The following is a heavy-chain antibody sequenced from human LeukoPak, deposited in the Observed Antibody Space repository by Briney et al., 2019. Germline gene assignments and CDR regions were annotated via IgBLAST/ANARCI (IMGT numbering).Heavy chain of an antibody. D-gene: IGHD6-13*01. Sequence: SETLSLTCTVSGGSISSYYWSWIRQPPGKGLEWIGYIYYSGSTNYNPSLKSRVTISVVTSKNQFSLKLSSVTAADTAVYYCARIHSSSWYLNWFDPWGQGTLVTVSS. CDR3: ARIHSSSWYLNWFDP. V-gene: IGHV4-59*01. J-gene: IGHJ5*02. CDR2: IYYSGST. CDR1: GGSISSYY.